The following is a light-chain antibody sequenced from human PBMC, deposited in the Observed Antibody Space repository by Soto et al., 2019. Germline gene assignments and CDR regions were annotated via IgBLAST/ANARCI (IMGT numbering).Light chain of an antibody. CDR2: GAS. Sequence: EVGMTQSPATLSVFPGERVTLSCRASESVGSNLAWYQQKPGQAPRLLIYGASTRATVVPARFSGSGSGTEFSLTISGLQSEDFAHYYCQQYNNWLTFGGGTKVEIE. CDR1: ESVGSN. CDR3: QQYNNWLT. J-gene: IGKJ4*01. V-gene: IGKV3-15*01.